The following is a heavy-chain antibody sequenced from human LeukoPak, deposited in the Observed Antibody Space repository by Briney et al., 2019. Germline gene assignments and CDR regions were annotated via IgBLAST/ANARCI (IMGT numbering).Heavy chain of an antibody. D-gene: IGHD2-15*01. Sequence: GGSLRLSCAASGLTLSDYYMSWIRQAPGKGLEWVSYISSSGSTIYYADSVKGRFTISRDNAKNSLYLQMNSLRAEDTAVYYCARAEGYCSGGSCYSDPYYFDYWGQGTLVTVSS. CDR3: ARAEGYCSGGSCYSDPYYFDY. CDR1: GLTLSDYY. V-gene: IGHV3-11*01. CDR2: ISSSGSTI. J-gene: IGHJ4*02.